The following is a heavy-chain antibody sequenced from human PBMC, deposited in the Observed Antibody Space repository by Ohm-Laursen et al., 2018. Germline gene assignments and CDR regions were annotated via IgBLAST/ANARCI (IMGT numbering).Heavy chain of an antibody. CDR1: GGSVSTYY. CDR3: ARDLGGYRAFDI. D-gene: IGHD3-16*01. CDR2: IYYSGST. V-gene: IGHV4-59*02. J-gene: IGHJ3*02. Sequence: SQTLSLTCTVSGGSVSTYYWSWIRQPPGKGLEWIGYIYYSGSTNYNPSLKSRVTISVDTSKNQFSLKLNSVTAADTAVYYCARDLGGYRAFDIWGQGTMVTVSS.